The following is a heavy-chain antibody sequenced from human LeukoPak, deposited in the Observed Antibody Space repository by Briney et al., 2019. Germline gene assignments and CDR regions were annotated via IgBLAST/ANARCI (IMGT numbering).Heavy chain of an antibody. D-gene: IGHD3-22*01. V-gene: IGHV4-31*03. CDR1: GGSISSGGYY. J-gene: IGHJ2*01. CDR2: IYYSGST. CDR3: ATIPPNYYYDSSGSRYFDL. Sequence: SETLSLTCTVSGGSISSGGYYWSWIRQHPGKGLEWIGYIYYSGSTYYNPSLKSRVTISVDTSKNQFSLKLSSVTAADTAVYYCATIPPNYYYDSSGSRYFDLWGRGTPVTVSS.